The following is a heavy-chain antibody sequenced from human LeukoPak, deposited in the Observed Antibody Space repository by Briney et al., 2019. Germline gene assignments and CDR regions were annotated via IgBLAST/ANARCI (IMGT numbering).Heavy chain of an antibody. CDR2: IKQDGSEK. J-gene: IGHJ6*02. V-gene: IGHV3-7*05. Sequence: GGSLRLSCAASGFTFSSYWMSWVRQAPGKGLEWVANIKQDGSEKYYVDSVKGRLTISRDNAKNSLYLQMNSLRAEDTAVYYCARERWFREEKYYYGMDVWGQGTTVTVSS. CDR3: ARERWFREEKYYYGMDV. D-gene: IGHD2-15*01. CDR1: GFTFSSYW.